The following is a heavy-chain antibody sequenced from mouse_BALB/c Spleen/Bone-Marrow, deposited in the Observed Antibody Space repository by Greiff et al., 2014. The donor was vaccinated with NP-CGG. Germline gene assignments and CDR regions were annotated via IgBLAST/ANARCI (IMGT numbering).Heavy chain of an antibody. J-gene: IGHJ3*01. Sequence: EVQRVESGGGLVKPGGSLKLSCAASGFVLSSYDMSWVRQTPDKRLEWVAFISSGGGRTYYPDTVKGRFTISRDTAKNTLYLQMSSLKSDDTAIYYCARQGFATSTSWFAYWGQGTLVTVSA. CDR2: ISSGGGRT. CDR1: GFVLSSYD. V-gene: IGHV5-12-1*01. D-gene: IGHD1-2*01. CDR3: ARQGFATSTSWFAY.